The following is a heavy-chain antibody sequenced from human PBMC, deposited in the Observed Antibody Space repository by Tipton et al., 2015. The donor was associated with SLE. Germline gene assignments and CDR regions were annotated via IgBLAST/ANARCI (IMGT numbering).Heavy chain of an antibody. J-gene: IGHJ3*02. Sequence: GLVKPSETLSLTCAVYGGSFSNYYWSWLRQAPGKGLEWIGEINYSGSTNYNPSLKSRVTISVDTSKNQFSLKLSSVTAADRAVYYCAREKSSGYYSGAFDILGQWTLGTGS. CDR1: GGSFSNYY. CDR2: INYSGST. CDR3: AREKSSGYYSGAFDI. V-gene: IGHV4-34*01. D-gene: IGHD3-22*01.